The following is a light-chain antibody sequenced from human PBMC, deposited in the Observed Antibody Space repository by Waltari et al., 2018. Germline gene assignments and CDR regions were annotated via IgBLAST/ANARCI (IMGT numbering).Light chain of an antibody. CDR1: QSLYIN. J-gene: IGKJ5*01. V-gene: IGKV3-15*01. CDR3: QQDNEWPPIT. Sequence: EIVLTQSPATLSVSQGERVTLSCRASQSLYINLAWYQQKPGQPPRLLIYRASTRATGVPPRFSGTGSGTQFTLTISSLQSEDSGGYYCQQDNEWPPITFGQGTRLE. CDR2: RAS.